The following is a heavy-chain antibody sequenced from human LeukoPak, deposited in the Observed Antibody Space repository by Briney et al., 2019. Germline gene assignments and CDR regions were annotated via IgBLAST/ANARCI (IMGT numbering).Heavy chain of an antibody. Sequence: PGGSLRLSCAASGFTFSSYGMHWVRQAPGKGLEWVSSISTSDSYIYYADSVKGRFTISRDNAKNSLYLQMNSLRAEDTAVYYCAMTLVGTTTVDYWGQGTLVTVSS. J-gene: IGHJ4*02. V-gene: IGHV3-21*01. CDR3: AMTLVGTTTVDY. CDR2: ISTSDSYI. D-gene: IGHD1-26*01. CDR1: GFTFSSYG.